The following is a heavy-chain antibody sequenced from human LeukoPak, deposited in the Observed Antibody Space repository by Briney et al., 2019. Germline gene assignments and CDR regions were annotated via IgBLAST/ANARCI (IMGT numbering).Heavy chain of an antibody. Sequence: PSETLSLTCTVSGGSISSYYWSWIRQPAGKGLEWIGRIYTSGSTNYNPSLKSRVTMSVDTSKNQFSLKLSSVTAADTAVYYCARDWVPAAIKGYYYMDVWGKGTTVTVSS. D-gene: IGHD2-2*01. CDR2: IYTSGST. V-gene: IGHV4-4*07. CDR1: GGSISSYY. CDR3: ARDWVPAAIKGYYYMDV. J-gene: IGHJ6*03.